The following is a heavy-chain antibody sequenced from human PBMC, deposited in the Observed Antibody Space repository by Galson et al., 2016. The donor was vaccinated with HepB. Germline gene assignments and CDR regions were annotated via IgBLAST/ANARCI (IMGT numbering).Heavy chain of an antibody. CDR2: ISSDGNNK. D-gene: IGHD5-24*01. CDR1: GFIFSDYV. CDR3: ARVTGYSFDN. V-gene: IGHV3-30-3*01. Sequence: SLRLSCAASGFIFSDYVMNWVRQGPGKGLEWVAVISSDGNNKYYADSVKGRFIISRDNSKNILSLQMNSLRAEDTAVYFCARVTGYSFDNWGQGTLVTVSS. J-gene: IGHJ4*02.